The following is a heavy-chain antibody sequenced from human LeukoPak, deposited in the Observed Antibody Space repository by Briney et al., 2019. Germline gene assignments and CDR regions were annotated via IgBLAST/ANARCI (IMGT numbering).Heavy chain of an antibody. Sequence: GESLKISCQHSGDTFTTYWIGWVRQMPGEGLEWMGIIYPGDSDTRYSPSFRGQVTISADKSISTAYLQWSSLKASDTAMYYCARLTTGSGSYAYWGQGTLVTVSS. V-gene: IGHV5-51*01. CDR3: ARLTTGSGSYAY. D-gene: IGHD3-10*01. J-gene: IGHJ4*02. CDR2: IYPGDSDT. CDR1: GDTFTTYW.